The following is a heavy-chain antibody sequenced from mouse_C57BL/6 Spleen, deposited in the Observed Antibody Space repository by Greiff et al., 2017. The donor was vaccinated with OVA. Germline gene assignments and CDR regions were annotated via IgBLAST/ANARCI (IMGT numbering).Heavy chain of an antibody. CDR3: ALSDYGNYAFAY. CDR1: GYAFTNYL. CDR2: INPGSGGT. V-gene: IGHV1-54*01. J-gene: IGHJ3*01. D-gene: IGHD2-1*01. Sequence: VQLQQSGAELVRPGTSVKVSCKASGYAFTNYLIEWVKQRPGQGLEWIGVINPGSGGTNYNEKFKGKATLTADKSSSTAYMQLSSLTSEDSAVYFCALSDYGNYAFAYWGQGTLVTVSA.